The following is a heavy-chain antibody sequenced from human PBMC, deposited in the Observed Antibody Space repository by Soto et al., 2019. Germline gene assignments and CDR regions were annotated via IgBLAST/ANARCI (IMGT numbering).Heavy chain of an antibody. V-gene: IGHV4-39*01. J-gene: IGHJ6*03. CDR1: GGSISSSSYY. CDR2: IYYSGST. CDR3: ARLGPELPAATIPPYYYMDV. Sequence: SETLSLTCTVSGGSISSSSYYWGWIRQPPGKGLEWIGSIYYSGSTYYNPSLKSRVTISVDTSKNQFSLKLSSVTAADTAVYYCARLGPELPAATIPPYYYMDVWGKGTTVTVSS. D-gene: IGHD2-2*01.